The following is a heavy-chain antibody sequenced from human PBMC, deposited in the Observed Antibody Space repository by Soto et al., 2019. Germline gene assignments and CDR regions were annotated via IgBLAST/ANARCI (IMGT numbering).Heavy chain of an antibody. CDR1: GGDITRDY. V-gene: IGHV4-59*08. J-gene: IGHJ5*02. CDR3: ARQRTSNSFDL. Sequence: QVQLQESGPGLVKPSDTLPLTCTVSGGDITRDYWTWIWQPPGKGLEWIGNVDYSGNTNYNPSLKSRVSISVDTSKNQFYLRLRSVTAADTAVYHCARQRTSNSFDLWGQGILVTVSS. D-gene: IGHD5-18*01. CDR2: VDYSGNT.